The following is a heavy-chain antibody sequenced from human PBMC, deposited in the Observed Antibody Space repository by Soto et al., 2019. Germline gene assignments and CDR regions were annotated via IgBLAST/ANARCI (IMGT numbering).Heavy chain of an antibody. D-gene: IGHD2-15*01. Sequence: ASVKVSCKVSGYTLTELSMHWVRQAPGKGLEWMGGFDPEDGETIYAKKFQGRVTMTEDTSTDTAYMERSSLRSEDTAVYYCATVKSEYCSGGSCSGGEFDYWGQGTLVTVSS. CDR3: ATVKSEYCSGGSCSGGEFDY. CDR2: FDPEDGET. J-gene: IGHJ4*02. CDR1: GYTLTELS. V-gene: IGHV1-24*01.